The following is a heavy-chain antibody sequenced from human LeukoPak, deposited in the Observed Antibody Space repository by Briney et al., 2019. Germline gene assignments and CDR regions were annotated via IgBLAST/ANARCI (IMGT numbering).Heavy chain of an antibody. CDR1: GFTFSSYA. V-gene: IGHV3-23*01. Sequence: GGSLRLSCAASGFTFSSYAMRWVRQAPGKGPEWVSAISGSGGSTYYADSVKGRFTISSDNSKNTLYLKMNSLRAEDTAVYYCAKGGRQQQLVFDYWGQGTLVTVSS. J-gene: IGHJ4*02. CDR3: AKGGRQQQLVFDY. D-gene: IGHD6-13*01. CDR2: ISGSGGST.